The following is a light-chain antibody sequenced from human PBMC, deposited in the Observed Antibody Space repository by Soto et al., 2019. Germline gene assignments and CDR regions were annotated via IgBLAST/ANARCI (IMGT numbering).Light chain of an antibody. CDR2: WAS. J-gene: IGKJ1*01. V-gene: IGKV4-1*01. Sequence: DIVMTRSPDSLAVSLGERATINCKSSQSVLYSSNNKNFLAWYQQKPGQPPKLLFYWASTRESGVPDRISGSGSGTDFTLTISNMQAEDVAVYYCQQYLNAPLTFGQGTKVDIK. CDR1: QSVLYSSNNKNF. CDR3: QQYLNAPLT.